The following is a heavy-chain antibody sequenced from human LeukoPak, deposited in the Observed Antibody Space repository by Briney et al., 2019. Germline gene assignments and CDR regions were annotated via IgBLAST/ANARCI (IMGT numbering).Heavy chain of an antibody. J-gene: IGHJ5*02. CDR2: IIPILGIA. Sequence: SVKVSCKASGGTFSSYAISWVRQAPGQGLEWMGRIIPILGIANYAQKFQGRVTITADKSTSTAYMELSSLRSKDTAVYYCAREYSGYDLNWFDPWGQGTLVTVSS. CDR3: AREYSGYDLNWFDP. CDR1: GGTFSSYA. V-gene: IGHV1-69*04. D-gene: IGHD5-12*01.